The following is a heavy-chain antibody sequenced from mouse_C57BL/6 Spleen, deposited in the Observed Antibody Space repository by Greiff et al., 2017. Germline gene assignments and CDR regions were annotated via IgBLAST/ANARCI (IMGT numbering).Heavy chain of an antibody. CDR3: ARGGFYYGSSYWYFDV. J-gene: IGHJ1*03. Sequence: VQLQQSGAELVKPGASVKISCKASGYTFTDYYINWVKQRPGQGLEWIGKIGPGSGSTYYNEKFKGKATLTVDKPSSTAYMQLSSLTSEDSAVYYCARGGFYYGSSYWYFDVWGTGTTVTVSS. CDR2: IGPGSGST. CDR1: GYTFTDYY. D-gene: IGHD1-1*01. V-gene: IGHV1-77*01.